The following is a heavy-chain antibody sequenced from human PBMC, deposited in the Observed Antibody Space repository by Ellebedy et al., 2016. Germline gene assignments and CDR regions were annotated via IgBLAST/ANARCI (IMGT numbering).Heavy chain of an antibody. CDR3: ARRCTSTSCYSSYGMDV. Sequence: GESLKISXKGSGYSFTNYWIGWVRQMPGKGLEWMGIIYPGDSDTRYSPSFQGQVTISADKSISTAYLQWSSLKASDTAMYYCARRCTSTSCYSSYGMDVWGQGTTVTVSS. D-gene: IGHD2-2*01. J-gene: IGHJ6*02. CDR2: IYPGDSDT. CDR1: GYSFTNYW. V-gene: IGHV5-51*01.